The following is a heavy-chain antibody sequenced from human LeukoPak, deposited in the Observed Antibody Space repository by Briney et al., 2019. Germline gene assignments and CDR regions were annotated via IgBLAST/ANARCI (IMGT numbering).Heavy chain of an antibody. V-gene: IGHV3-23*01. Sequence: VRSLRLSCAPSVVTFSGYAITCVRQTPGKGLECVSHNSGSTTSTYYADSVKGRFTISRDNSKNTLYLQMNSLRAEDTAVYYCAKDRRPVSDYYYFYMDVWGKGTTVTVSS. J-gene: IGHJ6*03. CDR3: AKDRRPVSDYYYFYMDV. CDR2: NSGSTTST. CDR1: VVTFSGYA. D-gene: IGHD5/OR15-5a*01.